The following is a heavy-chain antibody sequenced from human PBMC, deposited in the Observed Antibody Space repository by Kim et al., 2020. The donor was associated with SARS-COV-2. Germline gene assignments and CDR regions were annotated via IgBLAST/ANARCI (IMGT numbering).Heavy chain of an antibody. CDR3: ARGWDIVVVVAATPVGYFDY. J-gene: IGHJ4*02. V-gene: IGHV3-11*06. D-gene: IGHD2-15*01. Sequence: RFTISRDNAQNSLYLQINSLRTEDTAVYYCARGWDIVVVVAATPVGYFDYWGQGTLVTVSS.